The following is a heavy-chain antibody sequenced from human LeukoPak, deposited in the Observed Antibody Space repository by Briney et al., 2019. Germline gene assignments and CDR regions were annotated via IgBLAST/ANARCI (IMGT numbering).Heavy chain of an antibody. V-gene: IGHV3-74*01. D-gene: IGHD3-22*01. CDR3: ARGVSEYYYDSSGYYTGSYDP. J-gene: IGHJ5*02. CDR2: ISSDGSST. Sequence: GGSLRLPCAASGFTFSDYWMHWVRQAPGKGLVWVSRISSDGSSTSYADSVKGRFTVSRDNAKNTLYLQMNSLRAEDTAVYYCARGVSEYYYDSSGYYTGSYDPWGQGTLVTVSS. CDR1: GFTFSDYW.